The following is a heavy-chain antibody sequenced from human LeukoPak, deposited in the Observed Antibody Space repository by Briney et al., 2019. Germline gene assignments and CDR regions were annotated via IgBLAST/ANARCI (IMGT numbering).Heavy chain of an antibody. J-gene: IGHJ5*02. D-gene: IGHD3-10*01. V-gene: IGHV1-69*13. CDR2: IIPIFGTA. CDR3: ARGPTYSSGSYYAWFDP. Sequence: SVKVSCKASGYTFTSYGISWVRQAPGQGLEWMGGIIPIFGTANYAQKFQGRVTITADESTSTAYMELSSLRSEDTAVYYCARGPTYSSGSYYAWFDPWGRGTLVTVSS. CDR1: GYTFTSYG.